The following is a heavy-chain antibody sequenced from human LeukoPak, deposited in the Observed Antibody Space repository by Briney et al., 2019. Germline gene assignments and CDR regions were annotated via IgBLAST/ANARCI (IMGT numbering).Heavy chain of an antibody. CDR3: AGLVGRYSSGLYYYYFDY. D-gene: IGHD3-22*01. V-gene: IGHV4-4*02. Sequence: PSGTLSLTCAVSGGSISSPNWWNWVRQPPGKGLEWIGEMYLSGTTHSNPSVKSRVTISIDKSKNQFFLNLSSVTAADTAVYYCAGLVGRYSSGLYYYYFDYWGQGTLVTVSS. CDR1: GGSISSPNW. J-gene: IGHJ4*02. CDR2: MYLSGTT.